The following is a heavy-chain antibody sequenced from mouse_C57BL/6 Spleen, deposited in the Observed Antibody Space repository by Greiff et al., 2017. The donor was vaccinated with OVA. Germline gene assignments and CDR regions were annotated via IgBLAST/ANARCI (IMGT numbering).Heavy chain of an antibody. J-gene: IGHJ2*01. V-gene: IGHV3-6*01. CDR2: ISYDGSN. Sequence: VQLKESGPGLVKPSQSLSLTCSVTGYSITSGYYWNWIRQFPGNKLEWMGYISYDGSNNYNPSLKNRISITRDTSKNQFFLKLNSVTTEDTATYYCAGLGFDYWGQGTTLTVSS. D-gene: IGHD4-1*01. CDR1: GYSITSGYY. CDR3: AGLGFDY.